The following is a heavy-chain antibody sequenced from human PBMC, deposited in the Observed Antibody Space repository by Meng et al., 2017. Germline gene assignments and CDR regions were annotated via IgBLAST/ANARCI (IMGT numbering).Heavy chain of an antibody. V-gene: IGHV4-34*01. D-gene: IGHD6-6*01. J-gene: IGHJ4*02. CDR3: ARRGIAARPFYY. CDR2: INHSGST. Sequence: QVQLQQWGAGLLKPSDTLSLTCAVDGGCFSGYYWSWIRQPPGKGREWIGEINHSGSTNYNPSLKSRVTISVDTSKNQFSLKLSSVTAADTAVYYCARRGIAARPFYYWGQGTLVTVSS. CDR1: GGCFSGYY.